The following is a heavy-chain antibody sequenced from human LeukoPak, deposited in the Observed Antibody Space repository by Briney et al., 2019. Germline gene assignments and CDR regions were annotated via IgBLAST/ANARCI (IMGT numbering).Heavy chain of an antibody. Sequence: GWIDANNGDTRYSQTFQGRLTITRDTSASTVYMELSSLRSEDTAVYYCARGSTSDWPLDHWGQETLVTISS. V-gene: IGHV1-3*01. J-gene: IGHJ4*02. CDR2: IDANNGDT. D-gene: IGHD6-19*01. CDR3: ARGSTSDWPLDH.